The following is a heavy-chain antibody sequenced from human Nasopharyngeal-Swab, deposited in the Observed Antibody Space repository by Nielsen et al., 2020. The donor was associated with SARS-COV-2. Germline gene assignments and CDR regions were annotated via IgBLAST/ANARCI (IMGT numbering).Heavy chain of an antibody. CDR3: ASIGGLDY. D-gene: IGHD3-16*02. Sequence: WIRQPPGKGLVWVSRINSDGSSTSYADSVKGRFTISRDNAKNTLYLQMNSLRAEGTAVYYCASIGGLDYWGQGTLVTVSS. V-gene: IGHV3-74*01. CDR2: INSDGSST. J-gene: IGHJ4*02.